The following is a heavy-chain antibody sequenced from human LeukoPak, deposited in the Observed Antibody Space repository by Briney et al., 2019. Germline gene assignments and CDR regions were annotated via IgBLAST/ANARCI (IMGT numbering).Heavy chain of an antibody. J-gene: IGHJ6*03. D-gene: IGHD1-26*01. CDR1: GGSISSSSYY. CDR2: IYYSGST. V-gene: IGHV4-39*07. Sequence: KPSETLSLICTVSGGSISSSSYYWGWIRQPPGKGLEGIGSIYYSGSTNYNPSLKSRVTISVDTSKNQSSLKLSSVTAADTAVYYCARDRRDPTYYWEYYMDVWGKGTTVTISS. CDR3: ARDRRDPTYYWEYYMDV.